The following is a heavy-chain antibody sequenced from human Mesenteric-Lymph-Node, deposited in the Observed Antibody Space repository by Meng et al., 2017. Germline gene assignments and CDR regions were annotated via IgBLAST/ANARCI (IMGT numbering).Heavy chain of an antibody. CDR2: IIPIFGTA. CDR3: ARCSTTHNGYYYFDY. V-gene: IGHV1-69*06. J-gene: IGHJ4*02. Sequence: SVKVSCKASGGTFSSYAISWVRQAPGQGLEWMGGIIPIFGTANYAQKFQGRVTITADKSTSTAYMELSSLRAEDTAVYYCARCSTTHNGYYYFDYWGQGTLVTVSS. D-gene: IGHD2/OR15-2a*01. CDR1: GGTFSSYA.